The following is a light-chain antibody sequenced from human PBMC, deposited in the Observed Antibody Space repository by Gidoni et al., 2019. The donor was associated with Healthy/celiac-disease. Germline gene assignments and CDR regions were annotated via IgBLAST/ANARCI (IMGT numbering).Light chain of an antibody. CDR1: QSISSY. CDR2: AAS. Sequence: DIQMTQSPSSLSASVGDRDTITCRASQSISSYLNWYQQKPGKAPKLLIYAASSLQSGVQSRFSGSGSGTDFTLTISSLQPEDFATYYCQQSYSTPFTFGPGTKVDIK. CDR3: QQSYSTPFT. J-gene: IGKJ3*01. V-gene: IGKV1-39*01.